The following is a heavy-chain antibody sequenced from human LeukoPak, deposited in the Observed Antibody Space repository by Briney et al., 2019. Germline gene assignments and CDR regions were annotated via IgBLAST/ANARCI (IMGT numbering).Heavy chain of an antibody. CDR2: IYYSGST. J-gene: IGHJ4*02. Sequence: SETLSLTCTVSGGSISSYYWSWIRQPPGKGLEWIGYIYYSGSTNYNPSLKSRVTISVETSKNQFSLKLNSVTAADTAVYYCARGDGSGSYPFDYWGQGTLVTVSS. CDR3: ARGDGSGSYPFDY. CDR1: GGSISSYY. V-gene: IGHV4-59*01. D-gene: IGHD3-10*01.